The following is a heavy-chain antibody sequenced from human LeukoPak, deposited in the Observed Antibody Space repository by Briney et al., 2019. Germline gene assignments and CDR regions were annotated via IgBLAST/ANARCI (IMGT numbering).Heavy chain of an antibody. CDR2: IYYSGST. CDR1: GGSISNRNHY. V-gene: IGHV4-39*01. J-gene: IGHJ4*02. Sequence: SETLSLTCTVSGGSISNRNHYWGWIRQPPGKGLEWIGSIYYSGSTYYNPSLKSRVAISVDTSRNQFSLKLSSVTAADTAVYYCARPYDFWSGYYWDYWGQGTLVTVSS. D-gene: IGHD3-3*01. CDR3: ARPYDFWSGYYWDY.